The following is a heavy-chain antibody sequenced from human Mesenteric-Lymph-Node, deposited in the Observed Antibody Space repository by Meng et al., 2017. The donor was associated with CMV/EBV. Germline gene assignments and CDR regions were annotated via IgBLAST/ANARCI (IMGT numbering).Heavy chain of an antibody. J-gene: IGHJ4*02. CDR1: GFTFSNYA. CDR2: IYSGGTRT. Sequence: GGSLRLSCAASGFTFSNYAINWVRQAPGKGLEWVSLIYSGGTRTHYANSVKGRFTVSRDDSKSIAYLQMNSLKTEDTAVYYCARVAYTISGDYYYFDYWGQGTLVTVSS. V-gene: IGHV3-23*03. D-gene: IGHD3-3*01. CDR3: ARVAYTISGDYYYFDY.